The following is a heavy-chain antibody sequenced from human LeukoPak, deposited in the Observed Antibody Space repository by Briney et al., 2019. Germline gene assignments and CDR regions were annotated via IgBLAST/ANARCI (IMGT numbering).Heavy chain of an antibody. CDR2: IYTSGST. D-gene: IGHD6-13*01. J-gene: IGHJ4*02. V-gene: IGHV4-4*07. CDR1: GGSISSYY. CDR3: ATQLGSWYEGFDY. Sequence: PSETLSLTCSVSGGSISSYYWSWIRQPAGKGLEWIGRIYTSGSTNWNPSLKSRVTMSVGTSKNQFSLKLSSVTAADTAVYFCATQLGSWYEGFDYWGQGALVTVSS.